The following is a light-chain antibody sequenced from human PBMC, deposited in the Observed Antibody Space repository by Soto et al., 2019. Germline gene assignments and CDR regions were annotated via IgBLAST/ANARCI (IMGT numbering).Light chain of an antibody. Sequence: ELVLTQSPGTLSLSPGERATLSCSASQSISSNYLAWYQQKPGQAPRLLIYGASSRATGIPDRFSGSVSGTEFSITVSRLEPEDFAVYYCHQYCISPFGGGTKVEIK. CDR1: QSISSNY. CDR2: GAS. J-gene: IGKJ4*01. CDR3: HQYCISP. V-gene: IGKV3-20*01.